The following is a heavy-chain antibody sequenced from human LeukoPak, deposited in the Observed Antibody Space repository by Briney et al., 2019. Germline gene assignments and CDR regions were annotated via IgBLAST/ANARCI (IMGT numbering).Heavy chain of an antibody. Sequence: GGSLRLSCAASGFTFTSYWMHSVRQAPGKGLVRVSRINSDGSSTSYADSVKGRFTISRDNAKNTLYLQMNSLRAEDPAVYYCAREGDITYYYGSGGYFDNWFDPWGQGTLVTVSS. J-gene: IGHJ5*02. D-gene: IGHD3-10*01. CDR3: AREGDITYYYGSGGYFDNWFDP. V-gene: IGHV3-74*01. CDR1: GFTFTSYW. CDR2: INSDGSST.